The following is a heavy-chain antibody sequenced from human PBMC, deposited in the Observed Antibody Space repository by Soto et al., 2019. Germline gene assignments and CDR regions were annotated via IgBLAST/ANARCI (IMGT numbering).Heavy chain of an antibody. CDR1: GFTFSNYH. D-gene: IGHD3-16*01. J-gene: IGHJ5*02. V-gene: IGHV3-48*02. CDR2: ISSSSGTR. CDR3: ARDVLCRGEQSAINLLAP. Sequence: GGSLRLSCAASGFTFSNYHMNWVRQAPGRGLEWVSYISSSSGTRYYADSVKGRFTLSRDNAKNLLYLQLNRLREEDTALYYCARDVLCRGEQSAINLLAPGGQGTYVTVPS.